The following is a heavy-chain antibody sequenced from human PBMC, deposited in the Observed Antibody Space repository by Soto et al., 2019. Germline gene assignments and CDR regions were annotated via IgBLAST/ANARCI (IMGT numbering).Heavy chain of an antibody. CDR3: ARGPPLPTVAFDY. Sequence: ASVKVSCKASGYTFTGYYMHWVRQAPGQGLEWMGWINPNSGGTSYAQKFQGWVTMTRDTSISTAYMELSRLRSDDTAVYYCARGPPLPTVAFDYWGQGTLVTVSS. D-gene: IGHD4-17*01. J-gene: IGHJ4*02. CDR2: INPNSGGT. V-gene: IGHV1-2*04. CDR1: GYTFTGYY.